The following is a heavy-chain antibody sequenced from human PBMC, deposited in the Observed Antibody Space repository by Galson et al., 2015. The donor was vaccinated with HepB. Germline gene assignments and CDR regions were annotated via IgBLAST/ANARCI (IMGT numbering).Heavy chain of an antibody. CDR2: IYWNDDK. J-gene: IGHJ4*02. V-gene: IGHV2-5*01. D-gene: IGHD2-2*01. Sequence: PALVKPTQTLTLTCTFSGFSLSTSGVGVGWLRQPPGKALEWLALIYWNDDKRYSPSLKSRLTITKDTSKNQVVLTMTNMDPVDTATYYCAHRRWTGGRGIVVVPAAAERYYDYWGQGTLVTVSS. CDR1: GFSLSTSGVG. CDR3: AHRRWTGGRGIVVVPAAAERYYDY.